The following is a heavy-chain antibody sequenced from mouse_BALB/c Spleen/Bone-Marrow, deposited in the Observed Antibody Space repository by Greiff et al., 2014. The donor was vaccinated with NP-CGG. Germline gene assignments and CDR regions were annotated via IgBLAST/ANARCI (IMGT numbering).Heavy chain of an antibody. J-gene: IGHJ4*01. Sequence: QVQLQQSGPELVEPGAPVKISCTRSGFPFSSSWLNWVKRGPGRGLDGFGRIYPGDGYTNSNGRFKVKATLTADRSSNTAYMQLSSLTSVDSAVYFCARSAYYGSSYGAMDYWGQGTSVTVSS. CDR1: GFPFSSSW. CDR3: ARSAYYGSSYGAMDY. CDR2: IYPGDGYT. V-gene: IGHV1-82*01. D-gene: IGHD1-1*01.